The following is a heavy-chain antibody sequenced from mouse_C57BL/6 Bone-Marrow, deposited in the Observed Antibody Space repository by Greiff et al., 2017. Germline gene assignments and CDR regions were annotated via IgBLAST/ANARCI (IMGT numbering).Heavy chain of an antibody. CDR2: IHPNSGST. Sequence: QVQLQQSGAELVKPGASVKLSCKASGYTFTSYWMHWVKQRPGQGLEWIGMIHPNSGSTNYNEKFKSKATLTVDKSSSTAYMQLSSLTSEDSAVXYCASSYYYGGSSYYYAMDYWGQGTSVTVSS. CDR1: GYTFTSYW. V-gene: IGHV1-64*01. CDR3: ASSYYYGGSSYYYAMDY. D-gene: IGHD1-1*01. J-gene: IGHJ4*01.